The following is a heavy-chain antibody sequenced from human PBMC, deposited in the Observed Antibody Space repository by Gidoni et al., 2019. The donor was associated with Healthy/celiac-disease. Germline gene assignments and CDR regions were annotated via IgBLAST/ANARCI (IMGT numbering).Heavy chain of an antibody. V-gene: IGHV3-23*01. CDR2: ISGSGGST. D-gene: IGHD3-10*01. CDR1: GFTFSSYA. Sequence: EVQLLESGGGLVQPGGSLRLSCAASGFTFSSYAMSWVRQAPGKGLGWVSAISGSGGSTYYADSVKGRFTISRDNSKNTLYLQMNSLRAEDTAVYYCAKDGYYGSGSYYISDYFDYWGQGTLVTVSS. J-gene: IGHJ4*02. CDR3: AKDGYYGSGSYYISDYFDY.